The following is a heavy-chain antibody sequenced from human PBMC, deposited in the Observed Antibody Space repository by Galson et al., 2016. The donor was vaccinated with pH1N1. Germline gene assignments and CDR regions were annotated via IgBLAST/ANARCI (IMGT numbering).Heavy chain of an antibody. CDR3: AKPIYGSGGFYP. Sequence: SLRLSCAASGFTFSSYGFHWVRQAPGKGLEWVAVISYDGSNKYYADSVKGRFTISRDNSKNTLYLQMNSLRAEDTAVYYCAKPIYGSGGFYPWGQGTLVTVSS. D-gene: IGHD3-10*01. J-gene: IGHJ5*02. CDR2: ISYDGSNK. V-gene: IGHV3-30*18. CDR1: GFTFSSYG.